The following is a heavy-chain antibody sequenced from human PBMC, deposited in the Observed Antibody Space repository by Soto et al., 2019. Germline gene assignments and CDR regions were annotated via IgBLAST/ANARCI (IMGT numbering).Heavy chain of an antibody. CDR1: GYTFTSYA. V-gene: IGHV1-3*01. J-gene: IGHJ6*03. D-gene: IGHD2-15*01. CDR3: ARDRVDYCSGGSCYYMDV. CDR2: INAGNGNT. Sequence: ASVKVSCKASGYTFTSYAMHWVRQAPGQRLEWMGWINAGNGNTKYSQKFQGRVTITRDTSASTAYMELSSLRSEDTAVYYCARDRVDYCSGGSCYYMDVWGKGTTVTVSS.